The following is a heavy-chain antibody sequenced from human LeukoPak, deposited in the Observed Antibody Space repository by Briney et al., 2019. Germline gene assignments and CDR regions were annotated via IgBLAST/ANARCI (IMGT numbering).Heavy chain of an antibody. D-gene: IGHD4-11*01. CDR2: IYHSGST. V-gene: IGHV4-38-2*01. CDR1: GYSISSGYY. J-gene: IGHJ2*01. CDR3: ARTVTTVYWYFDL. Sequence: PSETLSLTCAVSGYSISSGYYWGWIRPPPGKGLEWIGSIYHSGSTYYNPSLKSRVTISVDTSKNQFSLKLSSVTAADTAVYYCARTVTTVYWYFDLWGRGTLVTVSS.